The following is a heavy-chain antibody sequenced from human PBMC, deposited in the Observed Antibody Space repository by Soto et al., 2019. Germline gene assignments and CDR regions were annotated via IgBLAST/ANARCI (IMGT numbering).Heavy chain of an antibody. Sequence: PSETLSLTCTVSGGSISSSSYYWGWIRHPPGKGLEWIGSIYYSGSTYYNPSLKSRVTISVDTSKNQFSLKLSSVTAADTAVYYCARVYSYGLHFDYWGQGTLVTVSS. V-gene: IGHV4-39*01. CDR1: GGSISSSSYY. J-gene: IGHJ4*02. CDR2: IYYSGST. D-gene: IGHD5-18*01. CDR3: ARVYSYGLHFDY.